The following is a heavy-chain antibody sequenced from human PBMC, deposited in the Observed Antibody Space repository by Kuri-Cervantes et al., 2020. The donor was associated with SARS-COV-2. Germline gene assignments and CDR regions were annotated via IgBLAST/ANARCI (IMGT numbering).Heavy chain of an antibody. Sequence: GESLKISCAASGFTFSNAWMSWVRQAPGKGLEWVGRIKSKTDGGTTDYAAPVKGRFTISRDDSKNTLHLQMNSLRAEDTAVYYCKKDRDSSGYYAQIDYWGQGTLVTVSS. D-gene: IGHD3-22*01. V-gene: IGHV3-15*01. CDR1: GFTFSNAW. J-gene: IGHJ4*02. CDR2: IKSKTDGGTT. CDR3: KKDRDSSGYYAQIDY.